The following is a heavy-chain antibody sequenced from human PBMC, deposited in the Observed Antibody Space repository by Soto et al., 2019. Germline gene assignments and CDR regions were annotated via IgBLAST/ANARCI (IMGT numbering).Heavy chain of an antibody. J-gene: IGHJ4*02. Sequence: PGGSLRLSCAASGFTFTSFAVSWVRQAPGKGLEWVSAISGSGGATYYADSVKGRFTVSRDNSRNTVYLQVDSLRVEDTAVYHSAMGGGLPTSNSTYGGRGTLVTVS. V-gene: IGHV3-23*01. CDR1: GFTFTSFA. D-gene: IGHD3-16*01. CDR3: AMGGGLPTSNSTY. CDR2: ISGSGGAT.